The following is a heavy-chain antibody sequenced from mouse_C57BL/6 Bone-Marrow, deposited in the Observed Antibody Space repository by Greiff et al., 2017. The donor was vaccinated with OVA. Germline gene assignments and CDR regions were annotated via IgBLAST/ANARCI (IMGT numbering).Heavy chain of an antibody. CDR1: GYTFTRYC. CDR3: ARAKAIYYGDLDY. D-gene: IGHD2-13*01. V-gene: IGHV1-64*01. CDR2: IYPDSGST. Sequence: QVQLQQSGAELVKPGASVKLSCKASGYTFTRYCIHWVKQRPGQGLEWIGWIYPDSGSTNYNEKFKSKATLTVDKSSSTAYMQLSRLTSEDSAVYYCARAKAIYYGDLDYWGQGTTLTVSS. J-gene: IGHJ2*01.